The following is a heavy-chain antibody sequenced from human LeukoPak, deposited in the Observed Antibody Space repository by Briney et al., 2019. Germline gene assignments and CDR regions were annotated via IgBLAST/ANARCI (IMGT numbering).Heavy chain of an antibody. CDR2: ISSSGSTL. CDR3: ARGPSGYHNT. CDR1: GFTFSSYE. V-gene: IGHV3-48*03. J-gene: IGHJ4*02. D-gene: IGHD5-12*01. Sequence: PGGSLRLSCAASGFTFSSYEMNWVRQAPGKGLERVSYISSSGSTLYYADSVKGRFTISRDNSKNTLYLQMNSLRAEDTAVYYCARGPSGYHNTGGQGTLVTVSS.